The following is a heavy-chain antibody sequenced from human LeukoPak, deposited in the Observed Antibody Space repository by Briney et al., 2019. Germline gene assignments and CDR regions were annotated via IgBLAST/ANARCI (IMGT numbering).Heavy chain of an antibody. D-gene: IGHD3-22*01. CDR2: INHSGST. CDR3: ARSLYYYDGSGVLGGYFDL. V-gene: IGHV4-34*01. CDR1: GGSFSGYY. J-gene: IGHJ2*01. Sequence: SETLSLTCAVYGGSFSGYYWSWIRQPPGKGLEWIGEINHSGSTNYNPSLKSRVTISVDTSKNQFSLKLSSVTAADTAVYYCARSLYYYDGSGVLGGYFDLWGRGTLVTVSS.